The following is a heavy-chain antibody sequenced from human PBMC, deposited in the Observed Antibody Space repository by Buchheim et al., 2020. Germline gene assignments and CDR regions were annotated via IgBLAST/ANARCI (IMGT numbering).Heavy chain of an antibody. CDR2: ISYDGSNK. Sequence: QVQLVESGGGVVQPGRSLRLSCAASGFTFSSYGMHWVRQAPGKGLEWVAVISYDGSNKYYADSVKGRFPISRDNSKNTLYLQMNSLRAEDTAVYYCAKSLYFYYGMDVWGQGTT. V-gene: IGHV3-30*18. CDR1: GFTFSSYG. J-gene: IGHJ6*02. CDR3: AKSLYFYYGMDV.